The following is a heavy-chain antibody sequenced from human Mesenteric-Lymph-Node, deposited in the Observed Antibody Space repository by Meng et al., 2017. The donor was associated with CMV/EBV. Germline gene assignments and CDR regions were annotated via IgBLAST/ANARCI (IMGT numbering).Heavy chain of an antibody. D-gene: IGHD2-2*02. CDR3: VRDADCSGTSCYMD. CDR2: IIGDGSAT. Sequence: ASGFTFSSCCVRWVRQAPGKGLVWVSRIIGDGSATRYADSVKGRFTISRDNAKNTLYLQMNSLRAEDTAVYYCVRDADCSGTSCYMDWGRGTLVTVSS. CDR1: GFTFSSCC. V-gene: IGHV3-74*01. J-gene: IGHJ4*02.